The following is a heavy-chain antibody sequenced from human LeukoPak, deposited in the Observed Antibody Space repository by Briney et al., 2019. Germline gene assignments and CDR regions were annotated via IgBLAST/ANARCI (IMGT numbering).Heavy chain of an antibody. J-gene: IGHJ3*02. CDR2: IKQDGSEK. CDR3: ARDNNAAFDI. CDR1: GFTFSSYA. Sequence: AGGSLRLSCAASGFTFSSYAMSWVRQAPGKGLEWVANIKQDGSEKYYVDSVKGRFTISRDNAKNSLYLQMNSLRAEDTAVYYCARDNNAAFDIWGLGTMVTVSS. V-gene: IGHV3-7*04. D-gene: IGHD1-14*01.